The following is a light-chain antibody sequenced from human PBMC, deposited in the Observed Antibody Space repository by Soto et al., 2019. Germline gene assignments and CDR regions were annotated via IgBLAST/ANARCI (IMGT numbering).Light chain of an antibody. Sequence: QAVVTQEPSFSVSPGRTVTLTCGLSSGSVSTSYYPSWYQQTPGQAPRTLIYSTNTRSSGVPDRFSGSILGNKAALTITGAQECDESDYYSVLNMGTCIRVSGEPTKLNV. V-gene: IGLV8-61*01. CDR3: VLNMGTCIRV. CDR2: STN. CDR1: SGSVSTSYY. J-gene: IGLJ3*02.